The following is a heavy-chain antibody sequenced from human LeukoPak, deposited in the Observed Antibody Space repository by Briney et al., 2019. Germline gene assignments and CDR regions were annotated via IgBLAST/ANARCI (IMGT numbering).Heavy chain of an antibody. CDR1: GGSISSYY. CDR2: IYYSGST. Sequence: PSETLSLTCTVSGGSISSYYWSWIRQPPGKGLEWIGYIYYSGSTNYNPSLKSRVTISVDTSKNQFSLKLSSVTAADTAVYYCARHRRGEDAFDIWGQGTLVTVSS. CDR3: ARHRRGEDAFDI. V-gene: IGHV4-59*08. J-gene: IGHJ3*02.